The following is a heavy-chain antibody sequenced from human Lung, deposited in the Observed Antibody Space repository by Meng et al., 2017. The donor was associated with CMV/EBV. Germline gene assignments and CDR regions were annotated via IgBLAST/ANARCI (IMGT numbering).Heavy chain of an antibody. CDR3: ARTRFFDWLLYPFDY. Sequence: GGSLRLXCAASGFTFSSYEMNWVRQAPGKGLEWVSYISSSGSTIYYADSVKGRFTISSDNAKNSLYLQMNSLRAEDTAVYYCARTRFFDWLLYPFDYWGQGKXVNGFS. CDR2: ISSSGSTI. CDR1: GFTFSSYE. D-gene: IGHD3-9*01. V-gene: IGHV3-48*03. J-gene: IGHJ4*02.